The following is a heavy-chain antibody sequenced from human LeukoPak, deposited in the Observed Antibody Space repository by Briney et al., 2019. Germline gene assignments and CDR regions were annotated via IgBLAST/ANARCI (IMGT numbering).Heavy chain of an antibody. Sequence: SETLSLTCTVSGGSISSSSYYWGWIRQPPGKGLEWIGSIYYSGSTYYNPSLKSRVTISVDTSKNQFSLKLSSVTAADTAVYYCARDAAAAAGDAFDIWGQGTMVTVSS. J-gene: IGHJ3*02. CDR1: GGSISSSSYY. CDR2: IYYSGST. V-gene: IGHV4-39*07. D-gene: IGHD6-13*01. CDR3: ARDAAAAAGDAFDI.